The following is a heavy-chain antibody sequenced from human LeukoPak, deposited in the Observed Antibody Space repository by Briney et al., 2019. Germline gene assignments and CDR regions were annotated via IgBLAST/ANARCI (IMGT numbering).Heavy chain of an antibody. CDR3: ARGSYDSWLPYFDY. V-gene: IGHV3-20*04. CDR1: GFTFDDYG. D-gene: IGHD3-22*01. Sequence: PGGSLRLSCAASGFTFDDYGMSWVRQAPGKGLERVSGINWNGGSTGYADSVKGRFTISRDNAKNSLYLQMNSLRAEDTALYYCARGSYDSWLPYFDYWGQGTLVTVSS. J-gene: IGHJ4*02. CDR2: INWNGGST.